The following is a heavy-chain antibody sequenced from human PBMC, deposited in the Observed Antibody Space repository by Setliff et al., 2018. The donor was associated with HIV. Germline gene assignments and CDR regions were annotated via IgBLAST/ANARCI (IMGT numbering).Heavy chain of an antibody. CDR1: GGSIRTGDYY. J-gene: IGHJ3*02. V-gene: IGHV4-31*11. CDR2: ISSSGNT. D-gene: IGHD2-2*01. Sequence: LSLTCAVSGGSIRTGDYYWNWIRQRPGKGLEWIGYISSSGNTYSNPSLKNRLIISMDTSKNQFSLKLTAVTAADTAVYYCARLKPPYCSSRSCYWGAFDIWGQGAMVTVS. CDR3: ARLKPPYCSSRSCYWGAFDI.